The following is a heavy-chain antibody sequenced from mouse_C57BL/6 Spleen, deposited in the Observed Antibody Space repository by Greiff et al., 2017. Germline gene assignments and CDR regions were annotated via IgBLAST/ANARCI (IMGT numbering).Heavy chain of an antibody. CDR2: LYPGSGST. Sequence: QVQLKQPGAELVKPGASVKMSCKASGYTFTSYWITWVKQRPGQGLEWIGDLYPGSGSTNYNEKFKSKATLTVDTSSSTAYMQLSSLTSEYSAVYYCAIMVYDYGFAYWGQVTLVTVSA. V-gene: IGHV1-55*01. J-gene: IGHJ3*01. CDR3: AIMVYDYGFAY. D-gene: IGHD2-4*01. CDR1: GYTFTSYW.